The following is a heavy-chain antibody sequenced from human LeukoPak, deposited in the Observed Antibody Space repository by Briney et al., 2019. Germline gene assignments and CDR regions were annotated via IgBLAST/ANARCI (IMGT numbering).Heavy chain of an antibody. V-gene: IGHV3-30*02. J-gene: IGHJ4*02. D-gene: IGHD6-13*01. CDR3: AALSSSWSGRVFDY. CDR1: GFTFSSYG. CDR2: IRYDGSNK. Sequence: GGSLRLSCAASGFTFSSYGMHWVRQAPGKGLEWVAFIRYDGSNKYYADSVKGQFTISRDNSKNTLYLQMNSLRAEDTAVYYCAALSSSWSGRVFDYWGQGTLVTVSS.